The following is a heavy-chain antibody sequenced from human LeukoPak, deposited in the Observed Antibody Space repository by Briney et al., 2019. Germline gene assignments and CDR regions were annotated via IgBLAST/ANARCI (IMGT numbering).Heavy chain of an antibody. J-gene: IGHJ4*02. D-gene: IGHD3-16*01. CDR2: IYYSGST. CDR3: ARNRLGEYY. CDR1: GGSISSSSYY. Sequence: KPSETLSLTCTVSGGSISSSSYYWGWIRQPPGKGLEWIGSIYYSGSTYYNPSLKSRVTISVDTSKNQFSLKLSSVTAADTAVYYCARNRLGEYYWGQGTLVTVSS. V-gene: IGHV4-39*01.